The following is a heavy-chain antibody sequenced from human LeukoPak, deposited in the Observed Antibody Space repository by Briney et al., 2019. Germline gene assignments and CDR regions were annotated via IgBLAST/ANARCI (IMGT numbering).Heavy chain of an antibody. CDR1: GASISSGGYS. CDR3: ARGPEELDY. J-gene: IGHJ4*02. Sequence: PSQTLSLTCAVSGASISSGGYSWSWIRQPPGKGLEWIGYIYYSGSTNYNPSLKSRVTISVDTSKNQFSLKLSSVTAADTAVYYCARGPEELDYWGQGTLVTVSS. CDR2: IYYSGST. V-gene: IGHV4-30-4*07.